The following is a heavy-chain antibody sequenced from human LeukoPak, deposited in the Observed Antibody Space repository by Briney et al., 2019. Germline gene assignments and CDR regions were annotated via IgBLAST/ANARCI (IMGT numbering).Heavy chain of an antibody. Sequence: PGGSLRLSCAASGFTVSSNYMSWVRQAPGKGLEWVAVISYDGSNKYYADSVKGRFTISRDNAKNSLYLQMNSLRAEDTAVYYCARDGDPAYYYYMDVWGKGTTVTVSS. D-gene: IGHD6-25*01. V-gene: IGHV3-30*03. CDR3: ARDGDPAYYYYMDV. J-gene: IGHJ6*03. CDR1: GFTVSSNY. CDR2: ISYDGSNK.